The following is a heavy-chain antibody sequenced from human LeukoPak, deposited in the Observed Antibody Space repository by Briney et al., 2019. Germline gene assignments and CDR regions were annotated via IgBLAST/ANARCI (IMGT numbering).Heavy chain of an antibody. J-gene: IGHJ4*02. Sequence: PSETLSLTCNVSGGSISSSSYYWGWIRQPPGKGLEYIGSISYSGSTYYNPSLKSRVTISVDTSKKQFSLKLSSVTAADTAVYYYASLSKYYYESRGFFDYWGQGTLVTVSS. CDR3: ASLSKYYYESRGFFDY. CDR1: GGSISSSSYY. CDR2: ISYSGST. D-gene: IGHD3-22*01. V-gene: IGHV4-39*01.